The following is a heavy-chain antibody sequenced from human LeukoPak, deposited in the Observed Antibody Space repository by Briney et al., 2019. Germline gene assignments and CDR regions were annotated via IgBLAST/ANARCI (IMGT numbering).Heavy chain of an antibody. Sequence: GGSLRLSCAASGFTFSSYAMSWVRQAPGKGLEWVSAISGSGGSTYYADSVKGRSTISRDNSKNTLYLQMNNLRAEDTAIYYCARAAYDSTGYLTLWGQGTLVTVSS. CDR1: GFTFSSYA. CDR2: ISGSGGST. D-gene: IGHD3-22*01. V-gene: IGHV3-23*01. J-gene: IGHJ4*02. CDR3: ARAAYDSTGYLTL.